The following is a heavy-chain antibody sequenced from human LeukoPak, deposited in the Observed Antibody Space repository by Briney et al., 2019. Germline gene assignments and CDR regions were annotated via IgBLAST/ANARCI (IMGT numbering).Heavy chain of an antibody. D-gene: IGHD5-24*01. V-gene: IGHV5-51*01. CDR3: ARLPGQMATFDLDC. CDR1: AYNFTQYW. Sequence: VESLKISWKGSAYNFTQYWIRRVRQMPGKGLEWMGIIYPADSDTRYSPSFQGQVTISADKSISTAYLQWSSLKASDTAMYYCARLPGQMATFDLDCWGQGTLVTVSS. J-gene: IGHJ4*02. CDR2: IYPADSDT.